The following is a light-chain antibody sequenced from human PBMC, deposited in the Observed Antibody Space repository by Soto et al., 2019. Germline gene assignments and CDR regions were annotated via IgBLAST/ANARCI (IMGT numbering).Light chain of an antibody. Sequence: QSVLTQPPSASGSPGQSVTISCTGTSSDVGAYNYVSWYQQYPGKAPKLMIYEVNKRPSGVPDRFSGSKSGKTASLTVSGLQPEDEAEYHCTSYAGSNMWVFGGGTKLTVL. CDR3: TSYAGSNMWV. J-gene: IGLJ3*02. V-gene: IGLV2-8*01. CDR2: EVN. CDR1: SSDVGAYNY.